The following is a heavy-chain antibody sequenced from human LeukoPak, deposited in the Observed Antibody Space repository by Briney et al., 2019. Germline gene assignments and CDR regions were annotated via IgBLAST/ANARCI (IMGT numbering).Heavy chain of an antibody. CDR3: AKGPHRDY. CDR2: LNGRGDSP. V-gene: IGHV3-23*01. Sequence: GGSLRLSCAASGFTFSNYAMSWVRQAPGKGLEWVSSLNGRGDSPYYADSVKGRSTISRDNSKNTLYLQMHSLRVEDTAVYYCAKGPHRDYWGQGTLLTVSS. J-gene: IGHJ4*02. CDR1: GFTFSNYA.